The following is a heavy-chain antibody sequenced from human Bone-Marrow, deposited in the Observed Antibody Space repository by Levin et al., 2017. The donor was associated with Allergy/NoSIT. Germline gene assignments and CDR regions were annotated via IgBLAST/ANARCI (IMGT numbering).Heavy chain of an antibody. J-gene: IGHJ6*02. Sequence: SVKVSCKASGGTFSSYAISWVRQAPGQGLEWMGGIIPIFGTANYAQKFQGRVTITADESTSTAYMELSSLRSEDTAVYYCARCYYDSSGYTYYYYYYGMDVWGQGTTVTVSS. D-gene: IGHD3-22*01. V-gene: IGHV1-69*13. CDR1: GGTFSSYA. CDR2: IIPIFGTA. CDR3: ARCYYDSSGYTYYYYYYGMDV.